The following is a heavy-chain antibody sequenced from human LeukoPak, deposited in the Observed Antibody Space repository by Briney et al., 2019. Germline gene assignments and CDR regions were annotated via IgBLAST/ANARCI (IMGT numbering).Heavy chain of an antibody. Sequence: GGFLRLSCAASGFTFSSYAMSWVRQAPGKGLEWVSAISGSGGSTYYADSVKGRFTISRDNSKNTLYLQMNSLRAEDTAVYYCAKLHIVVVPAASCWFDPWGQGALVTVSS. CDR1: GFTFSSYA. D-gene: IGHD2-2*01. CDR3: AKLHIVVVPAASCWFDP. J-gene: IGHJ5*02. V-gene: IGHV3-23*01. CDR2: ISGSGGST.